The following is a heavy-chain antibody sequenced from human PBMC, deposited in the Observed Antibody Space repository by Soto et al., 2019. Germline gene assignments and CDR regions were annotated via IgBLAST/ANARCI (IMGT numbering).Heavy chain of an antibody. CDR3: ARFYYDSSGYLPSPYYYYYGMDV. CDR2: ISSSSSTV. CDR1: GFTFSSYS. D-gene: IGHD3-22*01. Sequence: GGSLRLSCAASGFTFSSYSMNWVRQAPGKGLEWVSYISSSSSTVYYVDSVKGRFTISRDNAKNSLYLQMNSLRAEDTAVYYCARFYYDSSGYLPSPYYYYYGMDVWGQGTTVTVSS. V-gene: IGHV3-48*04. J-gene: IGHJ6*02.